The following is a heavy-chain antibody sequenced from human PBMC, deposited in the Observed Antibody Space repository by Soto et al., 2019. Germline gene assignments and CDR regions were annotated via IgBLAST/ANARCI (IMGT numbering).Heavy chain of an antibody. CDR1: GYTFTGYY. J-gene: IGHJ6*02. CDR2: INPNSGGT. V-gene: IGHV1-2*04. CDR3: ARDQGYCISTSCYAEAVYGMDV. Sequence: QVQLVQSGAEVKKPGASVKVSCKASGYTFTGYYMHWVRQAPGQGLERMGWINPNSGGTNYAQKFQGWVTMTRDTSISTAYRELSRLRSDDTAVYYCARDQGYCISTSCYAEAVYGMDVWGQGTTVTVSS. D-gene: IGHD2-2*01.